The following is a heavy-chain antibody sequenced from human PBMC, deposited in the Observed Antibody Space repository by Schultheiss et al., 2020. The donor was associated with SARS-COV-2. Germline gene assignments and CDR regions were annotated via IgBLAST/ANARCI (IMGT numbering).Heavy chain of an antibody. CDR2: ISGSGGST. D-gene: IGHD4/OR15-4a*01. J-gene: IGHJ6*03. CDR1: GFTFSSYA. CDR3: ARSNVEGYYYYYYMDV. Sequence: GGSLRLSCAASGFTFSSYAMSWVRQAPGKGLEWVSAISGSGGSTYYADSVKGRFTISRDNSKNTLYLQMNSLRAEDTAVYYCARSNVEGYYYYYYMDVWGKGTTVTVSS. V-gene: IGHV3-23*01.